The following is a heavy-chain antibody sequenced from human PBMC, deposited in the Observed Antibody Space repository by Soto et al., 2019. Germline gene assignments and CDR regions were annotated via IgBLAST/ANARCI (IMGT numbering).Heavy chain of an antibody. J-gene: IGHJ6*02. D-gene: IGHD2-2*02. V-gene: IGHV3-30*03. Sequence: PGGSLRLSCAASGFTFSSYGMHWVRQAPGKGLEWVAVISYDGSNKYYADSVKGRFTISRDNSKNTLYLQMNSLRAEDTAVYYCARGCSSTGCYIVYYYYGMDVWGQGTTVTVSS. CDR3: ARGCSSTGCYIVYYYYGMDV. CDR1: GFTFSSYG. CDR2: ISYDGSNK.